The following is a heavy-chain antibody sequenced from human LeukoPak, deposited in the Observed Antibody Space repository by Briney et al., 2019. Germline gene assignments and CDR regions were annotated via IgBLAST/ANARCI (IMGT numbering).Heavy chain of an antibody. CDR2: ISAYNGNT. V-gene: IGHV1-18*04. D-gene: IGHD6-19*01. CDR3: ARDQAVAGKRGVYNWFDP. CDR1: GYTFTSYG. J-gene: IGHJ5*02. Sequence: GASVTVSCTASGYTFTSYGISWVRQAPGQGLEWMGWISAYNGNTNYAQKLQGRVTMTTDTSTSTAYMEPRSLRSDDTAVYYCARDQAVAGKRGVYNWFDPWGQGTLVTVSS.